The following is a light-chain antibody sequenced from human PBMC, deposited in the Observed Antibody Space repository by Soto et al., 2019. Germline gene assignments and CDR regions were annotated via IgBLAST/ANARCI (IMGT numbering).Light chain of an antibody. Sequence: IVLKQSPAILSWSPGEIATLYCRASQSVSSYLAWYQQKPGQAPRLLIYDASNRATGIPARFSGSGSGTDFTLTITSLEPEDFAVYYCQHRSNWLAVGGGAKVDIK. V-gene: IGKV3-11*01. CDR3: QHRSNWLA. J-gene: IGKJ4*01. CDR2: DAS. CDR1: QSVSSY.